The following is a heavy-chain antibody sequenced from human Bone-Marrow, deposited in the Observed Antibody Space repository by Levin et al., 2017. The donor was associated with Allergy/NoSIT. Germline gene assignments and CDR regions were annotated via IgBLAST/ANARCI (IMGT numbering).Heavy chain of an antibody. V-gene: IGHV3-64D*06. CDR3: VKDRDYSSGWYDYYYYYMDV. CDR2: ISSNGGST. CDR1: GFTFSSYA. Sequence: GESLKISCSASGFTFSSYAMHWVRQAPGKGLEYVSAISSNGGSTYYADSVKGRFTISRDNSKNTLYLQMSSLRAEDTAVYHCVKDRDYSSGWYDYYYYYMDVWGKGTTVTVSS. D-gene: IGHD6-19*01. J-gene: IGHJ6*03.